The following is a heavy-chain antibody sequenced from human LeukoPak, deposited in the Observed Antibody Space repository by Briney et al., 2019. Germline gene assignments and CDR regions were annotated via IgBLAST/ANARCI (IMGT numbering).Heavy chain of an antibody. J-gene: IGHJ4*02. V-gene: IGHV3-9*01. D-gene: IGHD5-18*01. CDR2: ISWNSGSI. CDR3: AKVRGYSFGYFDY. Sequence: GRSLRLSCAASGFTFDDYAMHWVRQAPGKGLEWVSGISWNSGSIGYADSVKGRFTISRDNAKNSLYLQMNSLRAEDTALYYCAKVRGYSFGYFDYWGQGTPVTVSS. CDR1: GFTFDDYA.